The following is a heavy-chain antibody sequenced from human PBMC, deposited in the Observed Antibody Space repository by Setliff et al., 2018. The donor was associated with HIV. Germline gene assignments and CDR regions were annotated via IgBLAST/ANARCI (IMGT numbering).Heavy chain of an antibody. J-gene: IGHJ5*02. CDR1: GGSISNSRYY. CDR2: IYYSGST. V-gene: IGHV4-39*07. D-gene: IGHD6-13*01. Sequence: SETLSLTCTVSGGSISNSRYYWSWIRQPPGKGLEWIGSIYYSGSTYYNPSLKSRVIISIDKSKNKFSLKVSSVTAADTAVYYCARILVAAAGTGFDPWGQGILVTVSS. CDR3: ARILVAAAGTGFDP.